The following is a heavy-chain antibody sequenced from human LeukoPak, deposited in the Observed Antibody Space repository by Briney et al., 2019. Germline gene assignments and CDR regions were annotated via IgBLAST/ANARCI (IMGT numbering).Heavy chain of an antibody. V-gene: IGHV4-34*01. CDR2: INHSGST. J-gene: IGHJ5*02. CDR1: GGSFSGYY. D-gene: IGHD3-10*01. CDR3: ARDVSSRTTYYYGSGNWFDP. Sequence: PSETLSLTCAVYGGSFSGYYWSWIRQPPGKGLEWIGEINHSGSTNYNPSLKSRVTMSVDTSKNQFSLKLSSVTAADTAVYYCARDVSSRTTYYYGSGNWFDPWGQGTLVTVSS.